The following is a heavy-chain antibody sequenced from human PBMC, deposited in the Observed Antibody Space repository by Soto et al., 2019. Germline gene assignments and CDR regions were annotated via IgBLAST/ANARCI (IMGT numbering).Heavy chain of an antibody. J-gene: IGHJ6*02. CDR3: GRCRTDSYAMDV. D-gene: IGHD5-18*01. CDR1: GYSFTSYG. V-gene: IGHV1-18*01. CDR2: ISPYNGST. Sequence: ASVKVSCKASGYSFTSYGIAWVRQVPGQGPEWMGWISPYNGSTNYAQSVKGRVVMTADTSTNTVYLELRSLRSDDSAIYYCGRCRTDSYAMDVLGQGTTVTVSS.